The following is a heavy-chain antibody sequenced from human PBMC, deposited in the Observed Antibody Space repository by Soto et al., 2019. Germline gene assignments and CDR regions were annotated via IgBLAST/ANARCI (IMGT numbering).Heavy chain of an antibody. D-gene: IGHD2-2*01. CDR3: ARYYCSSTSCYVGEFDY. CDR1: GFTFSSYG. Sequence: QVQLVESGGGVVQPGRSLRLSCAASGFTFSSYGMHWVRQAPGKGLEWVAVIWYDGSNKYYADSVKGRFTISRDNSKNTLYLQMNSRRAEDTAVYYCARYYCSSTSCYVGEFDYWGQGTLVTVSS. CDR2: IWYDGSNK. J-gene: IGHJ4*02. V-gene: IGHV3-33*01.